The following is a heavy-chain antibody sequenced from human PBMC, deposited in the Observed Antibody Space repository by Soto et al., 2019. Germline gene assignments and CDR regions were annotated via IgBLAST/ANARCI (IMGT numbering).Heavy chain of an antibody. CDR3: ARAGATTLPDY. J-gene: IGHJ4*02. D-gene: IGHD1-26*01. CDR1: GGSISNYY. CDR2: MYYSGST. Sequence: SETLSLTCTVSGGSISNYYWSWIRQPPGKGLEWIGYMYYSGSTNYNPSLKSRVTISLDTSKNQFSLKLSSVTAADTAVYYCARAGATTLPDYWGQGTLVTVSS. V-gene: IGHV4-59*01.